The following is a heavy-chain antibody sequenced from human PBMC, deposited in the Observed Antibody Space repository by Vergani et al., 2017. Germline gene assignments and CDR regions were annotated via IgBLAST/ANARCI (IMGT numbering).Heavy chain of an antibody. J-gene: IGHJ6*03. CDR3: AREVGATNYDYDYMDV. CDR1: GGSISSYY. CDR2: IHYSGST. V-gene: IGHV4-59*01. Sequence: QVQLQESGPGLVKPSETLSLTCTVSGGSISSYYWSWIRQPPGKGLEWIGYIHYSGSTNYNPSLKSRVTISVDTSKNQFSLKLSSVTAADTAVYYCAREVGATNYDYDYMDVWGKGTTVTVSS. D-gene: IGHD1-26*01.